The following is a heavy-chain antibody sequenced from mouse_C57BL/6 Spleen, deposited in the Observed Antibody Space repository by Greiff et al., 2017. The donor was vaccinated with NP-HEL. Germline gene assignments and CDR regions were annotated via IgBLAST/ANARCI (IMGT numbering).Heavy chain of an antibody. Sequence: QVQLQQPGAELAKPGASVKLSCKASGYTFTSYWMHWVKQRPGQGLEWIGYINPSSGYTKYNQKFKDKATLTADKSSSTAYMQLSSLTYEDSAVYYCAKSPPDYDRDYYAMDYWGQGTSVTVSS. J-gene: IGHJ4*01. D-gene: IGHD2-4*01. CDR3: AKSPPDYDRDYYAMDY. CDR2: INPSSGYT. V-gene: IGHV1-7*01. CDR1: GYTFTSYW.